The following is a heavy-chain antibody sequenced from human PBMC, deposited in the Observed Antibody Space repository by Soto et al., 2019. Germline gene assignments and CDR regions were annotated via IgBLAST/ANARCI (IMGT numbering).Heavy chain of an antibody. V-gene: IGHV4-31*03. J-gene: IGHJ5*02. CDR1: GGSISSGGYY. Sequence: QVQLQESGPGLVKPSQTLSLTCTVSGGSISSGGYYWTWNRQHPGKGLEWIGYIYYSGSNYYNPSLKSRVTTSVDTSKNPFSLTLSSVTAADTAVYYCARSVFPWGQGTLVTVSS. CDR2: IYYSGSN. CDR3: ARSVFP.